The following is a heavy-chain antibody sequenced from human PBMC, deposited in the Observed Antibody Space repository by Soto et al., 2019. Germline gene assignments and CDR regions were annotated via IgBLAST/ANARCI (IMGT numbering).Heavy chain of an antibody. CDR3: ATLEYDFWSGFRGVGY. D-gene: IGHD3-3*01. V-gene: IGHV3-23*01. CDR2: ISGSGGST. Sequence: GGSLRLSCAASGFTFSSYAMSWVRQAPGKGLEWVSAISGSGGSTYYADSVKGRFTISRDNSKNTLYLQMNSLRAEDTAVYYCATLEYDFWSGFRGVGYWGQGTLVTVSS. CDR1: GFTFSSYA. J-gene: IGHJ4*02.